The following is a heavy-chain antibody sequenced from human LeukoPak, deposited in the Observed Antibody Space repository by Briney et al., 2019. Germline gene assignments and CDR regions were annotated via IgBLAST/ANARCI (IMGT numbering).Heavy chain of an antibody. CDR2: IRSKTEGETK. Sequence: GGSLRLSCAVSRLTFRNAWMGWVRQAPGKGLGWVARIRSKTEGETKEYAASVKGRFTISRDDSRSRLYLQMNSLKTEDTAVYYCATGVVTGTSRWGQGTLVTVSS. J-gene: IGHJ4*02. CDR3: ATGVVTGTSR. CDR1: RLTFRNAW. V-gene: IGHV3-15*01. D-gene: IGHD1-1*01.